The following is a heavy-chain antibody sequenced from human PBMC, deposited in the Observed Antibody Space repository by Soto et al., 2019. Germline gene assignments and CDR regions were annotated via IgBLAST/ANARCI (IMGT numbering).Heavy chain of an antibody. Sequence: GGSLRLSCAASGFTFSSYWMSWVRQAPGKGLEWVANIKQDGSEKYYVDSVKGRFTISRDNAKNSLYLQMNSLRAEDTAVYYCAQLLYDFWSGYYIGYWGQGTLVTVSS. J-gene: IGHJ4*02. D-gene: IGHD3-3*01. CDR3: AQLLYDFWSGYYIGY. V-gene: IGHV3-7*05. CDR1: GFTFSSYW. CDR2: IKQDGSEK.